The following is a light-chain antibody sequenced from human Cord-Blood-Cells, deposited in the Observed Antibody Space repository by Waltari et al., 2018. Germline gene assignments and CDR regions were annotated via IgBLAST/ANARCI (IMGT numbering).Light chain of an antibody. Sequence: IQLTQSPSSLSASVGDRVTIPCRASQGISSYLAWYQQKPGKAPKLLIYAASTLQSGVPSRFSGSGSGTDVTLTISSLQPEDFATYYCQQLNSYPREFTFGGGTKVEIK. CDR2: AAS. CDR3: QQLNSYPREFT. J-gene: IGKJ4*01. CDR1: QGISSY. V-gene: IGKV1-9*01.